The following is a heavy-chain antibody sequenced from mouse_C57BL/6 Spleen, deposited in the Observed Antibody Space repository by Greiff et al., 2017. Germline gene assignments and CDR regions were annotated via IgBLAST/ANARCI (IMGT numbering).Heavy chain of an antibody. Sequence: QVQLQQSGAELVKPGASVKLSCTASGYTFTSYWMHWVKQRPGQGLEWIGYINPSSGYNKYNQPFKDKATLTADKSSITAYMQLSSLTYEDSAVYYCAGVDSSWFAYWGQGTLVTVSA. V-gene: IGHV1-7*01. D-gene: IGHD1-1*02. CDR3: AGVDSSWFAY. J-gene: IGHJ3*01. CDR2: INPSSGYN. CDR1: GYTFTSYW.